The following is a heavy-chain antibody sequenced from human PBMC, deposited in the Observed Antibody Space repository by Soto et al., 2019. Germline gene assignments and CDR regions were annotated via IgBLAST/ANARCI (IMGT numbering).Heavy chain of an antibody. Sequence: SETLSLTCAFSSGSISSSNWWNWVRQPPGKGLEWIGEIYHSGSTNYNPSLKSRVTISVDKSKNQFSLKLSSVTAADTAVYYCARFIRGGAFDIWGQGTMVTAS. J-gene: IGHJ3*02. CDR2: IYHSGST. D-gene: IGHD3-16*01. CDR3: ARFIRGGAFDI. CDR1: SGSISSSNW. V-gene: IGHV4-4*02.